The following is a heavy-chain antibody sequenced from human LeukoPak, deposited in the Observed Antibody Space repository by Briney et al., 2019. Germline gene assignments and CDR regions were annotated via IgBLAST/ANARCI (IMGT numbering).Heavy chain of an antibody. CDR2: ISYGGSNK. CDR1: GFTFSSYA. D-gene: IGHD1-26*01. CDR3: ARGRGSYDAFDI. Sequence: PGGSLRLFCAASGFTFSSYAMHWVRQAPGKGLEWGAVISYGGSNKYYADSVKGRFTISRDNSKNTLYLQMNSLRAEDTAVYYCARGRGSYDAFDIWGQGTMVTVSS. J-gene: IGHJ3*02. V-gene: IGHV3-30*04.